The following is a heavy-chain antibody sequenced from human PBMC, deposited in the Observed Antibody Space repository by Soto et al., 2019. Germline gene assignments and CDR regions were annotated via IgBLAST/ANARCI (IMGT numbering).Heavy chain of an antibody. Sequence: PSETRSLTCTVSGGSISSSSYYWGWIRQPPGKGLEWIGSIYYSATTYYNPSLKSRFTISVDTSKNQFSLKLSSVTAADTAVYYCARHRGYYDILTGYYTELNFDYWGQGTLVT. CDR3: ARHRGYYDILTGYYTELNFDY. V-gene: IGHV4-39*01. CDR1: GGSISSSSYY. D-gene: IGHD3-9*01. CDR2: IYYSATT. J-gene: IGHJ4*02.